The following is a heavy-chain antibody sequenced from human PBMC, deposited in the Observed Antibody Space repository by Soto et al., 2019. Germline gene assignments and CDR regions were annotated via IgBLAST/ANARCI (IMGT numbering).Heavy chain of an antibody. V-gene: IGHV3-23*01. CDR1: GFTFSSYA. Sequence: GGSLRLSCAASGFTFSSYAMSWVRQAPGKGLEWVSAISSSGGSTYYADSVKGRFTISRDNSKNTLYLQMNSLRAEDTAVYYCAKDKLAVAGTIPFDYWGQGTLVTVSS. J-gene: IGHJ4*02. CDR3: AKDKLAVAGTIPFDY. D-gene: IGHD6-19*01. CDR2: ISSSGGST.